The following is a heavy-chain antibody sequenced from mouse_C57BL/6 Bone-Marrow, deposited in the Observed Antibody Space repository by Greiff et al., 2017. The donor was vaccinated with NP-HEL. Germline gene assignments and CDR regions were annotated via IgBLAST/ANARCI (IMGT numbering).Heavy chain of an antibody. CDR3: ADYYYGSPYYFDY. CDR1: GYTFTSYG. J-gene: IGHJ2*01. CDR2: IYPRSGNT. D-gene: IGHD1-1*01. Sequence: VKLQESGAELARPGASVKLSCKASGYTFTSYGISWVKQRTGQGLEWIVEIYPRSGNTYYNEKFKGKATLTADKSSSTAYMELRSLTSEDSAVYFCADYYYGSPYYFDYWGQGTTLTVSS. V-gene: IGHV1-81*01.